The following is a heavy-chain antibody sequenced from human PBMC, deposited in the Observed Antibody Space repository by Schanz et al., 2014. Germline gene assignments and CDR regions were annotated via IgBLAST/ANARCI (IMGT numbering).Heavy chain of an antibody. CDR3: AKDISDTSGKDDY. CDR2: VSSSSSYT. V-gene: IGHV3-21*05. Sequence: EVQLAESGGGLVQPGRSLRLSCAASGFTFSSYALHWVRQAPGKGLEWVSYVSSSSSYTHYADSVKGRFTISRDNSKNTLFLQMNSLRVEDSAIYYCAKDISDTSGKDDYWGQGTMVTVAS. J-gene: IGHJ3*01. D-gene: IGHD3-22*01. CDR1: GFTFSSYA.